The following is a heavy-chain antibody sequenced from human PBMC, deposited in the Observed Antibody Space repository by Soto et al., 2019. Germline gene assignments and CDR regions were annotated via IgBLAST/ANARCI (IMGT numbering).Heavy chain of an antibody. Sequence: EVQLLESGGGLVQPGGSLRLSCAASGFTFSSYAMSWVRQAPGKGLEWVSAISGSGGSTYYADSVKGRFTISRDNSKNTVYLQMNSLRAEDTAVYYCAKGGGTITFGGVIIRTTAFDIWGQGTMVTVSS. V-gene: IGHV3-23*01. J-gene: IGHJ3*02. CDR2: ISGSGGST. CDR3: AKGGGTITFGGVIIRTTAFDI. D-gene: IGHD3-16*02. CDR1: GFTFSSYA.